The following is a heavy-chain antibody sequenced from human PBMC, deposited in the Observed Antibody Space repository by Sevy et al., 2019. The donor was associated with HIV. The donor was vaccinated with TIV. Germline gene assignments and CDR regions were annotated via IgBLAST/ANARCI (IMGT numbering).Heavy chain of an antibody. CDR1: AGSISSRNW. V-gene: IGHV4-4*02. D-gene: IGHD3-16*01. Sequence: SETLSLTCAVSAGSISSRNWWSWVRQPPGRGLEGIGEIYHSGSTNNNPSLKSRVNISLDKSKNQFSLKLSSVTAADTAVYYCARLTGGVDSGFQHWGQGTLVTVSS. J-gene: IGHJ1*01. CDR3: ARLTGGVDSGFQH. CDR2: IYHSGST.